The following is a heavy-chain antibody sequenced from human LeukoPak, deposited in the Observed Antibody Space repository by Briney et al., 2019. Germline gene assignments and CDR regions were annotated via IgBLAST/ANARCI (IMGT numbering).Heavy chain of an antibody. CDR2: INPNSGGT. D-gene: IGHD5-12*01. CDR3: AREVAALHSGYDYASFDY. Sequence: GASVKVSCKASGYTFTGHYMHWVRQAPGQGLEWMGWINPNSGGTNYAQKFQGRVTMTRDTSISTAYMELSRLRSDDTAVYYCAREVAALHSGYDYASFDYWGQGTLVTVSS. J-gene: IGHJ4*02. V-gene: IGHV1-2*02. CDR1: GYTFTGHY.